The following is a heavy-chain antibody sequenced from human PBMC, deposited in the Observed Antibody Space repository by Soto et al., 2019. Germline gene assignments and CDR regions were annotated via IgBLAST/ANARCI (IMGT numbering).Heavy chain of an antibody. CDR2: MNPNSGNT. V-gene: IGHV1-8*01. Sequence: ASVKVTFKGSGYTLPHYDKSLVRPATGPGPEWVGLMNPNSGNTGYAQKFQGRVTMTRNTSISTAYMELSSLRSEDTAVYYCARGFVEDIVVVVAATPYYYGMDVWGQGTTVTVSS. D-gene: IGHD2-15*01. CDR1: GYTLPHYD. J-gene: IGHJ6*02. CDR3: ARGFVEDIVVVVAATPYYYGMDV.